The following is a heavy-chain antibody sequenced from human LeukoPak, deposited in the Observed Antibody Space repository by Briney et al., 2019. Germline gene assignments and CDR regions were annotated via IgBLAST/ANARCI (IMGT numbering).Heavy chain of an antibody. J-gene: IGHJ4*02. CDR3: ARGDSSSWSYDY. CDR2: INHSGST. Sequence: SETLSLTCAVYGGSFSGYYWSWIRQPPGKGLEWIGEINHSGSTNYNPSLKSRVTISVDTSKNQLSLKLSSVTAADTAVYYCARGDSSSWSYDYWGQGTLVTVSS. V-gene: IGHV4-34*01. D-gene: IGHD6-13*01. CDR1: GGSFSGYY.